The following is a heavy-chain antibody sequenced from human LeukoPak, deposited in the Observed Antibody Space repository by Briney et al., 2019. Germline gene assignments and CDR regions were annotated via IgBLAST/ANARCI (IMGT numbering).Heavy chain of an antibody. CDR3: ARDGYYYYYCMDV. J-gene: IGHJ6*03. CDR1: GFTVSSNY. V-gene: IGHV3-53*01. Sequence: PGGSLRLSCAASGFTVSSNYMSWVRQAPGKGLEWVSVIYSGGTTYYADFVKGRFTISKDNSKNTLYLQMNSLRAEDTALYYCARDGYYYYYCMDVWGKGTTVTVSS. CDR2: IYSGGTT.